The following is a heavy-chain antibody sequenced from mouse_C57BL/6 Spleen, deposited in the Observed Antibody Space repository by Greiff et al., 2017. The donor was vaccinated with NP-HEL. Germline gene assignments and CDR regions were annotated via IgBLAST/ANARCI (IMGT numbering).Heavy chain of an antibody. J-gene: IGHJ3*01. V-gene: IGHV1-80*01. D-gene: IGHD2-2*01. CDR1: GYAFSSYW. Sequence: VQLQQSGAELVKPGASVKISCKASGYAFSSYWMNWVKQRPGKGLEWIGQIYPGDGDTNYNGKFKGKATLTADKSSSTAYMLLSSLTYEDSAVYFCARSTMVTPFAYWGQGTLVTVSA. CDR3: ARSTMVTPFAY. CDR2: IYPGDGDT.